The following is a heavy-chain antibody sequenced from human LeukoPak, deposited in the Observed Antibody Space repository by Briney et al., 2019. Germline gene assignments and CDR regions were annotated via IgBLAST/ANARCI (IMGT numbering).Heavy chain of an antibody. CDR2: ISSSGSTT. Sequence: GGSLRLSCAASGFTFSSYEMNWVRQAPGKGLEWVSYISSSGSTTYYADSVKGRFTISRDNSKNSLYLQMNSLRTEDTAVYYCAKDLHLTSYYYGSGPSMDVWGKGTTVTISS. D-gene: IGHD3-10*01. CDR1: GFTFSSYE. V-gene: IGHV3-48*03. J-gene: IGHJ6*03. CDR3: AKDLHLTSYYYGSGPSMDV.